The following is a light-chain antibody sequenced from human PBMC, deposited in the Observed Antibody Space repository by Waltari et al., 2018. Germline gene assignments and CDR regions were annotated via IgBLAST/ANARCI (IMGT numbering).Light chain of an antibody. CDR2: STN. CDR3: VLYMGSDIWV. Sequence: QTVVTQEPSFSVSPGGTVTLTSGFSSGSVSTSYHPRWYQQTPGQAPRTLISSTNTRSSGVPDRFSGSILGNKAALNITGAKADDESDYYCVLYMGSDIWVFGGGTKLTVL. J-gene: IGLJ3*02. CDR1: SGSVSTSYH. V-gene: IGLV8-61*01.